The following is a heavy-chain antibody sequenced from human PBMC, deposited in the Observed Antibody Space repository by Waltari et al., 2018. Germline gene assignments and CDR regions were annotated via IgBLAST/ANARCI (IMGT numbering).Heavy chain of an antibody. CDR2: INPKRGDT. J-gene: IGHJ4*02. CDR1: GYTFSDFF. D-gene: IGHD3-3*01. CDR3: ARSGGLGTTLGVAE. V-gene: IGHV1-2*06. Sequence: QVQLVQSGAEVKKSGASVKVSCKASGYTFSDFFIHWVRQDPGQGLEWMGRINPKRGDTNYAQAFRGRVTMTGDTSITTAYMELTGLRSDDTAIYYCARSGGLGTTLGVAEWGQGSLVTVSS.